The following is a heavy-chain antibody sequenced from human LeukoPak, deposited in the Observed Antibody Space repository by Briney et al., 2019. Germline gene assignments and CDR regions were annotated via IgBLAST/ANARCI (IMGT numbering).Heavy chain of an antibody. J-gene: IGHJ6*03. CDR2: IRYDGSNK. CDR1: GFTFSSYG. Sequence: GGSLRLSCAASGFTFSSYGMHWVRQAPGKGLEWVAFIRYDGSNKYYADSVKGRFTISRDNSKNTLYLQMNSLRAEDTAVYYCASSNWNYANYYYYMDVWGKGTTVTVSS. V-gene: IGHV3-30*02. D-gene: IGHD1-7*01. CDR3: ASSNWNYANYYYYMDV.